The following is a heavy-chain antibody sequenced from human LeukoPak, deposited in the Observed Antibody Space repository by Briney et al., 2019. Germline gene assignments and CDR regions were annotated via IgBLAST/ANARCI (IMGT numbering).Heavy chain of an antibody. J-gene: IGHJ4*02. Sequence: SVKVSCKASGGTFSSYAISWVRQAPGQGLEWMGGIVPIFGTANYAQKFQGRVTITTDESTSTAYMELSSLRSEDTAVYYCASYYYGSGSYDYWGQGTLVTVSS. D-gene: IGHD3-10*01. CDR2: IVPIFGTA. CDR1: GGTFSSYA. CDR3: ASYYYGSGSYDY. V-gene: IGHV1-69*05.